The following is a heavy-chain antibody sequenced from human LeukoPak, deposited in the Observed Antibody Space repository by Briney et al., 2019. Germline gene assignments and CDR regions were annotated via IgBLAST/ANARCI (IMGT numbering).Heavy chain of an antibody. CDR3: AKFEGATIPGWFNDY. D-gene: IGHD3-10*01. CDR2: IDKTTYPT. CDR1: EFIFSDYG. Sequence: GGSLRLSGAASEFIFSDYGMGWVRQAPGKGREWGSTIDKTTYPTFYADSVKGRFTISRDNSKNTLYLKMNRLRTEATAVYFCAKFEGATIPGWFNDYWGQGLLVTVSS. V-gene: IGHV3-23*05. J-gene: IGHJ4*02.